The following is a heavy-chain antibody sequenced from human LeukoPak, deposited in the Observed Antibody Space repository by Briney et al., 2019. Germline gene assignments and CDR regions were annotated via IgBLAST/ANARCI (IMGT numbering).Heavy chain of an antibody. CDR1: GFTFSSYA. J-gene: IGHJ6*03. Sequence: GGSLRLSCAASGFTFSSYAMHWVRQAPGKGLEWVAVISYDGSNKYYADSVKGRFTISRDNSKNTLYLQMNGLRAEDTAVYYCARDSLANYYMDVWGKGTTVTVSS. CDR3: ARDSLANYYMDV. V-gene: IGHV3-30*01. CDR2: ISYDGSNK.